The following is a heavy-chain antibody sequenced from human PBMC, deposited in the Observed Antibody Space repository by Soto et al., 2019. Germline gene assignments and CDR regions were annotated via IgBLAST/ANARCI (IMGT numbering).Heavy chain of an antibody. CDR2: IRYDGSDI. D-gene: IGHD1-26*01. V-gene: IGHV3-33*01. CDR1: EIIFNGFG. Sequence: PGGSLRLSCAASEIIFNGFGMHWVRQAPGKGLEWVAVIRYDGSDIHYADSVKGRFTISRDNSKNTLYLQMDSLRGEDTAVYYCARDGVGATAYFGHFDYWGQGALVTVSS. J-gene: IGHJ4*02. CDR3: ARDGVGATAYFGHFDY.